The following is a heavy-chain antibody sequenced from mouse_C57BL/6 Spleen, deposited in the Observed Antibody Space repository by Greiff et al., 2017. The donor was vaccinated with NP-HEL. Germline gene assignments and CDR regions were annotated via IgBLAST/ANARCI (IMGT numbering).Heavy chain of an antibody. CDR3: AGSNYAGGYYAMDY. CDR1: GYTFTDYE. CDR2: IDPETGGT. V-gene: IGHV1-15*01. D-gene: IGHD2-5*01. Sequence: QVQLQQSGAELVRPGASVTLSCKASGYTFTDYEMHWVKQTPVHGLEWIGAIDPETGGTAYNQKFKGKAILTVDKSSSTAYMQLSSLTSEDSAVYYCAGSNYAGGYYAMDYWGQGTSVTVSS. J-gene: IGHJ4*01.